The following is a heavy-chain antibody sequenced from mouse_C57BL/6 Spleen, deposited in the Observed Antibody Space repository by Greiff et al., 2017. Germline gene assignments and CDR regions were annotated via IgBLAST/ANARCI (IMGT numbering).Heavy chain of an antibody. CDR1: GFYFTDYY. V-gene: IGHV14-2*01. Sequence: EVQLQQSGPELVKPGASVKLSCTASGFYFTDYYMHWVKQRTGQGLEWIGRIDPEDGETKYAPNFTGKATVTADTSSNTAYLQLSSRTSEATAVYYSALYAGNYWGQGTTLTVSS. CDR3: ALYAGNY. CDR2: IDPEDGET. J-gene: IGHJ2*01. D-gene: IGHD1-1*01.